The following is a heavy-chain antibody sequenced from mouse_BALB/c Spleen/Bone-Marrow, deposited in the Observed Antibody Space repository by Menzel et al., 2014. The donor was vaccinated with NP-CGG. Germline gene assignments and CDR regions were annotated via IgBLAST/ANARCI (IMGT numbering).Heavy chain of an antibody. CDR2: VHPNIGGT. V-gene: IGHV1-18*01. CDR1: GYTFTDYT. Sequence: VQLKQSGPELLKPGASVKISCKTSGYTFTDYTLHWVKQSHGKSLEWIGGVHPNIGGTNYNQKFKGKATLTLDKSSSTAYMELRSLTSEDSAVYYCARGRTAYWGQGTLVTVSA. CDR3: ARGRTAY. J-gene: IGHJ3*01.